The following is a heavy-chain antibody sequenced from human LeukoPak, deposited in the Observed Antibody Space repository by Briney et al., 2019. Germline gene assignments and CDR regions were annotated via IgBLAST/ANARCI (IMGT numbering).Heavy chain of an antibody. CDR3: ASAYYDFWSGYLDAFDI. CDR2: IYYRGST. CDR1: GGSISSYY. D-gene: IGHD3-3*01. Sequence: SETLSLTCTVSGGSISSYYWSWIRQPPGKGLEWIGYIYYRGSTNYNPSLKSRVTISVDTSKNQFSLKLSSVTAADTAVYYCASAYYDFWSGYLDAFDIWGQGTMVTVSS. J-gene: IGHJ3*02. V-gene: IGHV4-59*08.